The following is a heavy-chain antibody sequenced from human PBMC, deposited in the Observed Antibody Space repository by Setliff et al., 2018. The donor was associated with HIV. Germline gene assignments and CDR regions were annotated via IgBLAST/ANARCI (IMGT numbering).Heavy chain of an antibody. CDR2: IYNSAST. Sequence: ETLSLTCTVSGDSISTDYWTWIRQPPGKGLEWIGYIYNSASTSYNPSLKSRVTISVDTSKNQFSLKLSSVTAADTAVYYCARDGHSSGLGSYGPWGPGILVTV. J-gene: IGHJ5*02. D-gene: IGHD3-10*01. V-gene: IGHV4-4*09. CDR3: ARDGHSSGLGSYGP. CDR1: GDSISTDY.